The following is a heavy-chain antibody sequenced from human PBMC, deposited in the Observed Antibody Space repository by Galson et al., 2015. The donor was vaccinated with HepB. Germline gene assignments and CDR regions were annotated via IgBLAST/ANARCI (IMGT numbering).Heavy chain of an antibody. CDR2: INPSGGST. J-gene: IGHJ3*02. V-gene: IGHV1-46*01. Sequence: SVKVSCKASGYTFTRYYMHWVRQAPGQGLEWLGIINPSGGSTSYAQKFRGRVTMTRDTSTSTAYMELSSLRSEDTAVYYCARGYESSDYYPKWGFDIWGQGTRVTVSS. CDR3: ARGYESSDYYPKWGFDI. CDR1: GYTFTRYY. D-gene: IGHD3-22*01.